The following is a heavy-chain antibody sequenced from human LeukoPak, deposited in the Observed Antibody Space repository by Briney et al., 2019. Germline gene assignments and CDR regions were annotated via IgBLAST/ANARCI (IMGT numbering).Heavy chain of an antibody. CDR1: GGSISSSSYY. V-gene: IGHV4-39*01. Sequence: TASETLSLTCTVSGGSISSSSYYWGWIRQPPGKGLEWIGSIYYSGSTYYNPSLKSRVTISVDTSKNQFSLKLSSVTAADTAVYYCARQPTNRYDFWSGYSTVFDYWGQGTLVTVSS. CDR3: ARQPTNRYDFWSGYSTVFDY. CDR2: IYYSGST. J-gene: IGHJ4*02. D-gene: IGHD3-3*01.